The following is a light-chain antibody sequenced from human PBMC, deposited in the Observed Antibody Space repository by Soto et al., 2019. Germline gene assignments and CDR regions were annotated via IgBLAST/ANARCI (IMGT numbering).Light chain of an antibody. V-gene: IGKV1-5*03. Sequence: DIQMTQSPSTLSASVGDRVTITCRASQSISSWLAWYQQKPGTAPKLLIYKASSLQSGVPSRFSGSGSVTEFTLTISSLQPDDFATYYCQQYSSYPYTFGQATKLEIK. CDR1: QSISSW. CDR2: KAS. J-gene: IGKJ2*01. CDR3: QQYSSYPYT.